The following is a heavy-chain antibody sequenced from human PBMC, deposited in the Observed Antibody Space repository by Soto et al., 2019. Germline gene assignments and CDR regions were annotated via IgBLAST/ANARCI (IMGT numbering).Heavy chain of an antibody. CDR3: ARGDDYSNYCY. J-gene: IGHJ4*02. Sequence: QVQLVQSGAEVKKPGSSVKVYCKASGGTFSSYTISWVRQAPGQGLEWMGRIIPILGIANYAQKFQGRVTITADKSTSTAYMELSSLRSEDTAVYYCARGDDYSNYCYWGQGTLVTVSS. CDR1: GGTFSSYT. CDR2: IIPILGIA. V-gene: IGHV1-69*02. D-gene: IGHD4-4*01.